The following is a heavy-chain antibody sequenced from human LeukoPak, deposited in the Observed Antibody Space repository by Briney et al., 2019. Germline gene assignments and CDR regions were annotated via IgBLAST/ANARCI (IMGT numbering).Heavy chain of an antibody. J-gene: IGHJ6*03. CDR1: GFTVSSNY. D-gene: IGHD6-6*01. CDR2: IYSGGST. Sequence: GGSLRLSCAASGFTVSSNYMSWVRQAPGKGLEWVSVIYSGGSTYYADSVKGRFTISRDNAKNSLYLQMNSLRDEDTAVYYCARADSSIAARLSRSSIFNYYYYMDVWGKGTTVTVSS. V-gene: IGHV3-53*01. CDR3: ARADSSIAARLSRSSIFNYYYYMDV.